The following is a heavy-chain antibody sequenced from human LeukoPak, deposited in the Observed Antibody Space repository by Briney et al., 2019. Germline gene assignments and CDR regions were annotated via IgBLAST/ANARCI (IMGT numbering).Heavy chain of an antibody. V-gene: IGHV1-18*01. CDR1: GYTFTSYG. CDR2: ISPYTGNK. Sequence: GASVKVSCKPSGYTFTSYGITWVRQAPGQGLEWMGWISPYTGNKNYAQKLQGRVTMTTDTSTSTAYMELRSLRSDDTAVYYCAQQLLYYMDVWGKGTTVTVSS. J-gene: IGHJ6*03. CDR3: AQQLLYYMDV. D-gene: IGHD6-13*01.